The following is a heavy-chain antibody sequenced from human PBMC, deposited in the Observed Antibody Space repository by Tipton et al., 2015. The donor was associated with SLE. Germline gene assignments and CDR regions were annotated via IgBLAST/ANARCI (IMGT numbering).Heavy chain of an antibody. Sequence: SLRLSCVASGFTVSSHYMSWVRQAPGKGLQWVSVIYSGGNTYYADSVKGRLTISSDTSKNTLYLQMDSLRTDDTAVYYCATPKTRYYYYMDVWGNGTTVTVSS. CDR1: GFTVSSHY. CDR3: ATPKTRYYYYMDV. CDR2: IYSGGNT. V-gene: IGHV3-53*01. J-gene: IGHJ6*03.